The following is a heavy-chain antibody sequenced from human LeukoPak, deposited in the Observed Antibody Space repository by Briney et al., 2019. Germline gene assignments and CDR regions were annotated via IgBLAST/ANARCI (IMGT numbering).Heavy chain of an antibody. CDR2: ISGSGGST. V-gene: IGHV3-23*01. D-gene: IGHD2-8*01. CDR1: GFTFSSYA. Sequence: GGSLRLSCAASGFTFSSYAMSWVRQAPGKGLEWVPAISGSGGSTYYADSVKGRFTISRDNSKNTLYLQMNSLRAEDTAVYYCAKRYCTNGVCYRSFDYWGQGTLVTVSS. J-gene: IGHJ4*02. CDR3: AKRYCTNGVCYRSFDY.